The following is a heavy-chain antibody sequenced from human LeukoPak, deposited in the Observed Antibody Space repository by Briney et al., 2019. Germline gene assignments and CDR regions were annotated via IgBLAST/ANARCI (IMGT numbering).Heavy chain of an antibody. J-gene: IGHJ4*02. CDR3: ARGRLAYCGGDCPSPLDY. CDR2: ISAYNGNT. V-gene: IGHV1-18*01. Sequence: ASVKVSCKASGYTFTSYGISWVRQAPGHGLEWMGMISAYNGNTNYAQKLQGRVTMTADRSTSTAYMQLRSLRSDDTAVYYCARGRLAYCGGDCPSPLDYWGQGTLVTVSS. CDR1: GYTFTSYG. D-gene: IGHD2-21*02.